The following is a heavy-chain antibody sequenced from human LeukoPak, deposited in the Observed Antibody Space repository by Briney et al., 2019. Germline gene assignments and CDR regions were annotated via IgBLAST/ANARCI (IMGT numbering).Heavy chain of an antibody. D-gene: IGHD3-22*01. CDR3: ARDGDSSGYFPLDY. CDR1: GFTFSSYE. Sequence: GGSLRLSCAASGFTFSSYEMNWVRQVPGKGLEWVSYISSSGSTIYYADSVKGRFTISRDNAKNSLYLQMNSLRAEDTAVYYCARDGDSSGYFPLDYWGQGTLVTVSS. V-gene: IGHV3-48*03. CDR2: ISSSGSTI. J-gene: IGHJ4*02.